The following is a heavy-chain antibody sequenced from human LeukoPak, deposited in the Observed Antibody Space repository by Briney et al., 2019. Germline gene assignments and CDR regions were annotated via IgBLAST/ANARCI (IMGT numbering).Heavy chain of an antibody. J-gene: IGHJ5*02. CDR2: INHSGST. V-gene: IGHV4-34*01. CDR1: GGSFCVYY. D-gene: IGHD3-16*02. Sequence: SETLSLTCAVYGGSFCVYYWSWIRQPPGRGLEWIGEINHSGSTNYNSSLKSRVTISVDTSKNQFSLNLTSVTAADTAVYYCARVGLPRGVSGSYPGNWFDPWGQGNLVTVSS. CDR3: ARVGLPRGVSGSYPGNWFDP.